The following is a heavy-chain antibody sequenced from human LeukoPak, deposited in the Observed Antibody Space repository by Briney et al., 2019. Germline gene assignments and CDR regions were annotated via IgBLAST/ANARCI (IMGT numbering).Heavy chain of an antibody. Sequence: WGSLRLSCAASGFTFNSYNMNWVRQAPGKGLEWVSYISMSSRTIYYADSVKGRFTISRDNAKNSLYLQMNSLGAEDTAVYYCARAVDTATDHFDSWGQGTLVTVSS. CDR2: ISMSSRTI. CDR3: ARAVDTATDHFDS. J-gene: IGHJ4*02. D-gene: IGHD5-18*01. CDR1: GFTFNSYN. V-gene: IGHV3-48*01.